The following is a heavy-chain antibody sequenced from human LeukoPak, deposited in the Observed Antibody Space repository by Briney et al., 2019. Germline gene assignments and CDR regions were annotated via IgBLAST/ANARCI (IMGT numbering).Heavy chain of an antibody. V-gene: IGHV1-18*01. CDR3: ARDSIAVAGTFDY. CDR2: INAYNGNT. D-gene: IGHD6-19*01. Sequence: ASVKVSCKASGYTFTSYDINWVRQAPGQGLEWMGWINAYNGNTNYAQKLQGRVTMTTDTSTSTDYMELRSLRSDDTAVYYCARDSIAVAGTFDYWGQGTLVTASS. J-gene: IGHJ4*02. CDR1: GYTFTSYD.